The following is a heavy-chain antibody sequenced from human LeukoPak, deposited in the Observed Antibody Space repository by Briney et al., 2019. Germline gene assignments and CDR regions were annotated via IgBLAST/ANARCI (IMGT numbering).Heavy chain of an antibody. D-gene: IGHD2-15*01. CDR3: ARQKTGEDPDLGYCSGDGCYSFHY. CDR1: GESLSGNY. V-gene: IGHV4-34*01. Sequence: PSETLSLTCAVYGESLSGNYWSGIRQPPGKGLEWIGEINDSGSTNYNPSLKSRVTMTVDASNKQFSLRLSSVTAVDTAVYYCARQKTGEDPDLGYCSGDGCYSFHYWGPGTLVTVSS. J-gene: IGHJ4*02. CDR2: INDSGST.